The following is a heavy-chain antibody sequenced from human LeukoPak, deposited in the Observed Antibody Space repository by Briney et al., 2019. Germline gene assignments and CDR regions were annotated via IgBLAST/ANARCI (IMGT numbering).Heavy chain of an antibody. Sequence: PSETLSLTCTVSGGSISSYYWSWIRQPPGKGLEWIGYVFNSGGSNYNPSLQGRVTMSVDTSKNQFSLKLSSVTAADTAVYYCVRTLGGYAYGPFDYWGQGTLVTVSS. CDR2: VFNSGGS. CDR1: GGSISSYY. J-gene: IGHJ4*02. D-gene: IGHD5-18*01. V-gene: IGHV4-59*01. CDR3: VRTLGGYAYGPFDY.